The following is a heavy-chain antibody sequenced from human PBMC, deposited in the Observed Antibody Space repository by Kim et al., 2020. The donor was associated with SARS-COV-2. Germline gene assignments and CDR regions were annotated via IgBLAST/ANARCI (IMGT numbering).Heavy chain of an antibody. CDR3: AKGGWNGELDS. V-gene: IGHV3-23*01. D-gene: IGHD1-1*01. CDR1: GFAFSNYA. CDR2: ISGSGRSDGRT. Sequence: GGSLRLSCAASGFAFSNYAMNWVRQAPGKGLEWVSGISGSGRSDGRTSYADSVKGRFTISRDNSKDTLYLQINSLRAEDTARYYCAKGGWNGELDSWGQGTLVTVSS. J-gene: IGHJ5*01.